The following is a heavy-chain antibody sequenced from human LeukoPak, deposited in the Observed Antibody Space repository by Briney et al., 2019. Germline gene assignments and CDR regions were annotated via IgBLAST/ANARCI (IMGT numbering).Heavy chain of an antibody. CDR3: TTEWRGPPGDTAMVWSPS. J-gene: IGHJ3*01. Sequence: PGGSLRLSCAASGFTFSNAWMSWVRQAPGKGLEWVGRIESKTDGGTTDYAAPVKGRFTISRDDSKNTLYLQMNSLKTEDTAVYYCTTEWRGPPGDTAMVWSPSWGQGTMVTVSS. V-gene: IGHV3-15*04. CDR1: GFTFSNAW. CDR2: IESKTDGGTT. D-gene: IGHD5-18*01.